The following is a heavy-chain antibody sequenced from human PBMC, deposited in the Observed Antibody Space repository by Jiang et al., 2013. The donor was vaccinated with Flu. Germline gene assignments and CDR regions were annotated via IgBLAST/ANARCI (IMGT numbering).Heavy chain of an antibody. J-gene: IGHJ3*02. Sequence: VQLVESGAEVKKPGSSVKVSCKASGGTFSSYAISWVRQAPGQGLEWMGGIIPIFGTANYAQKLQGRVTITADESTSTAYMELSSLRSEDTAVYYCASLVGTFPNDAFDIWGQGTMVTVSS. D-gene: IGHD1-26*01. CDR1: GGTFSSYA. CDR3: ASLVGTFPNDAFDI. V-gene: IGHV1-69*01. CDR2: IIPIFGTA.